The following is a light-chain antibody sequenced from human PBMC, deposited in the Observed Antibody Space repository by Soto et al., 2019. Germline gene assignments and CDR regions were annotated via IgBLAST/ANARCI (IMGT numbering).Light chain of an antibody. CDR1: QSFTTSQ. J-gene: IGKJ1*01. CDR2: GAS. V-gene: IGKV3-20*01. CDR3: QQYASSPRT. Sequence: EIVVTQSPGTLSLSPGERATLFCRASQSFTTSQLAWYQQRPGQAPRVLIFGASRRATGIPDRFSGSGSGTDFTLTISRLEPEDSAVYYCQQYASSPRTFGQGTTVEIK.